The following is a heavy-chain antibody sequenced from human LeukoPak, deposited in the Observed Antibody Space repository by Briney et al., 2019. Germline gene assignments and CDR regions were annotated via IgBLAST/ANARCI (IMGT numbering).Heavy chain of an antibody. CDR2: INHSGST. CDR3: ARGPRHYDSSGYYYGDAFDI. D-gene: IGHD3-22*01. Sequence: SETLSLTCTVSGGSISSSSYYWSWIRQPPEKGLEWIGEINHSGSTNYNPSLKSRVTISVDTSKNQFSLKLSSVTAADTAVYYCARGPRHYDSSGYYYGDAFDIWGQGTMVTVSS. J-gene: IGHJ3*02. V-gene: IGHV4-39*07. CDR1: GGSISSSSYY.